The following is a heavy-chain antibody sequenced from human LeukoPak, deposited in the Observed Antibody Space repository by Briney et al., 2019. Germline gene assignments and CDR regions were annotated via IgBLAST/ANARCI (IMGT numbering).Heavy chain of an antibody. CDR1: RFTFSSYA. Sequence: PGGSLRLSCAASRFTFSSYAMAWVRQAPGKGLEWVSGISSSGGSTYYADSVKGRFTISRDNSKNTLYLQMSSLRAEDTAVYYCARYDYGDYWGQGTLVTVSS. CDR3: ARYDYGDY. J-gene: IGHJ4*02. D-gene: IGHD2-15*01. CDR2: ISSSGGST. V-gene: IGHV3-23*01.